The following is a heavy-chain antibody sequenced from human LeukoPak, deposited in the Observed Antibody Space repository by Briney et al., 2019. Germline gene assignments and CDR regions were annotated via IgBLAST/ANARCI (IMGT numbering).Heavy chain of an antibody. V-gene: IGHV5-51*01. Sequence: GESLKISCKGSAYTFSTSWIAWVRQMPGKGLEWMEIIFPLDSDTRYSPSLQGQVTISVDKSISTAYLQWSSLKTSDTAIYYCATVGTTGTRWFDPWGQGTLVTVSS. CDR1: AYTFSTSW. CDR2: IFPLDSDT. CDR3: ATVGTTGTRWFDP. D-gene: IGHD1-1*01. J-gene: IGHJ5*02.